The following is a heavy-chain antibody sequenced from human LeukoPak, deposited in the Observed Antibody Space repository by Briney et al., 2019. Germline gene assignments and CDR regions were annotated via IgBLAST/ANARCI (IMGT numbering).Heavy chain of an antibody. J-gene: IGHJ6*02. CDR2: IYYSGNT. V-gene: IGHV4-31*03. D-gene: IGHD5-12*01. CDR1: GGSISSGGYY. Sequence: SETLSLTCTVSGGSISSGGYYWSWIRQYPRKGLEWIGYIYYSGNTFYNPSLKSRVTISIDMSKNQFSLKLNSVTAADTAVYYCASSEATTTPPPYGMDVWGQGTTVTVSS. CDR3: ASSEATTTPPPYGMDV.